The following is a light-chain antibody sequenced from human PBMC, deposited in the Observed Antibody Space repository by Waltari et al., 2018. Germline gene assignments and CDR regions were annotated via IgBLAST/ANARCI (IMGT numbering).Light chain of an antibody. J-gene: IGLJ3*02. CDR2: GKN. Sequence: QSVLTQPPSVSAAPGQKVTISCSGSSSNIGNNHVSWYQQFPGAAPILLIYGKNKRPSGIPDRCPGSKAGTSATLGMTGLQTGDEADYYCGTGDKSLSAFWVFGGGTKLTVL. V-gene: IGLV1-51*01. CDR3: GTGDKSLSAFWV. CDR1: SSNIGNNH.